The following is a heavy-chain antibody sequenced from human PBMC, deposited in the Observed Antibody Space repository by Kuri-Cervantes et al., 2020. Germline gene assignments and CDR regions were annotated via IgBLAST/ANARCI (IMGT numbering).Heavy chain of an antibody. D-gene: IGHD2-15*01. CDR3: ARAERYCSGGSCYSRRGWFDP. CDR2: IIPIFGTA. V-gene: IGHV1-69*05. Sequence: SVKVSCKASGGTFSSYAISWVRQAPGQGLEWMGGIIPIFGTANYAQKFQGRVTITTDESTSTAYMELSSLRSEDTAVYYCARAERYCSGGSCYSRRGWFDPWGQGTLVTVSS. CDR1: GGTFSSYA. J-gene: IGHJ5*02.